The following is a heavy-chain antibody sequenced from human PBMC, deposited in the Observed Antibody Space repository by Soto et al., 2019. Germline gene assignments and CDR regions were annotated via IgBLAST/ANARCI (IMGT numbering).Heavy chain of an antibody. CDR3: AREPLT. J-gene: IGHJ4*02. CDR1: GGSISSGGYY. V-gene: IGHV4-31*03. Sequence: QVQLQESAPRLVKPSQTLSLTCTVSGGSISSGGYYWSWIRQHPGKGLELIGYIYYSGSTSYNPSLKSRVTISVDTSKKQFSLKLSSMTAADTAVFSCAREPLTGGQGTLFTFSS. CDR2: IYYSGST.